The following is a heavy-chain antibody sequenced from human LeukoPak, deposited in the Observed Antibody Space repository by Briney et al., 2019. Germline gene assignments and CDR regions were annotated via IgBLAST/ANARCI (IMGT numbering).Heavy chain of an antibody. CDR3: TTDEDWNYARKDV. D-gene: IGHD1-7*01. Sequence: GGSLRLSCAASGFTFNYAWMSWVRQVPGKGLEWVGQTVSEIDGGTTDYATPVKGRFTISRDDSKSTLYLQMNSLKIEDTAVYYCTTDEDWNYARKDVWGQGATVIISS. CDR2: TVSEIDGGTT. CDR1: GFTFNYAW. V-gene: IGHV3-15*04. J-gene: IGHJ6*02.